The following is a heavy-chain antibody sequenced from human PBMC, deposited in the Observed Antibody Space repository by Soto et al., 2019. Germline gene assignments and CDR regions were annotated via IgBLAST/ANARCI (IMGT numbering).Heavy chain of an antibody. J-gene: IGHJ4*02. Sequence: GGSLRLSCAASGLTFSSYGMHWVRQAPGKGLEWVAVISYDGSNKYYADSVKGRFTISRDNSKNTLYLQMNSLRAEDTAVYYCAKDLSPANYYFDYWGQGTLVTVSS. CDR2: ISYDGSNK. CDR3: AKDLSPANYYFDY. V-gene: IGHV3-30*18. CDR1: GLTFSSYG.